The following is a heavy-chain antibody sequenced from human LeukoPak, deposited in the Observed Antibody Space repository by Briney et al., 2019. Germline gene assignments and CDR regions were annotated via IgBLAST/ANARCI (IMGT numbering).Heavy chain of an antibody. V-gene: IGHV3-48*03. Sequence: PGGSLRLSCAASGFTFSSYEMNWVRQAPGKGLEWVSHISSSGGTIYYADSVKGRFTISRDNAKNSLYLQMNSLRAEDTAVYYCAREGYSYGKGYFDYWGQGTLVTVSS. D-gene: IGHD5-18*01. J-gene: IGHJ4*02. CDR1: GFTFSSYE. CDR3: AREGYSYGKGYFDY. CDR2: ISSSGGTI.